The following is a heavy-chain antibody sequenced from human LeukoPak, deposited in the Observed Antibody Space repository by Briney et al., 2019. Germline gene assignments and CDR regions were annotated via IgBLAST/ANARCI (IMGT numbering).Heavy chain of an antibody. CDR3: MYFWSGSSLVDY. CDR1: GFTFSNAW. V-gene: IGHV3-15*01. Sequence: PGGSLRLSCAASGFTFSNAWMSWVRQAPGKGLEWVVRIKSKTDGGTTDYAAPVKGRFTISRDDSKNTLYLEMYSLKTEDTAMYYCMYFWSGSSLVDYWGQGTLVTVSS. J-gene: IGHJ4*02. CDR2: IKSKTDGGTT. D-gene: IGHD3-3*01.